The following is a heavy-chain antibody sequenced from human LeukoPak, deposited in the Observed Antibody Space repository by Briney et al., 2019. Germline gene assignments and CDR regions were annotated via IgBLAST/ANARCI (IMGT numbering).Heavy chain of an antibody. D-gene: IGHD4-17*01. CDR2: ISTNGGST. V-gene: IGHV3-64*02. J-gene: IGHJ4*02. CDR1: GFTFSSHA. Sequence: GGSLRLSCAASGFTFSSHAMHWVRQAPGKGLEYVSAISTNGGSTYYADSVKGRFIISRDNSKNTLYLQMGSLRAEDVAVYYCARATNYGAYDVWGQGTLVTVSS. CDR3: ARATNYGAYDV.